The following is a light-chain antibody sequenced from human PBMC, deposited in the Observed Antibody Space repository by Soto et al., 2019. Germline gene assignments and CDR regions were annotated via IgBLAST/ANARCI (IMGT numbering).Light chain of an antibody. V-gene: IGKV1-17*03. Sequence: DIQITQSPSAMSASVGDRVTITCRASQGINNYLAWFQQKPGKVPKRLICSASGLKSGVPSRFSGSGSGTGFAHTISSLQPDDFANYYCLPDDSYPYTCGQGTPVEIK. CDR2: SAS. J-gene: IGKJ2*01. CDR1: QGINNY. CDR3: LPDDSYPYT.